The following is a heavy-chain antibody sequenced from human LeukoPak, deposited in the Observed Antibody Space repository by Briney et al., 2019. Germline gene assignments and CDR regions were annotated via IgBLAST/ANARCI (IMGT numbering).Heavy chain of an antibody. CDR1: GFTFSSYA. CDR3: AAAVNTGRAEHY. J-gene: IGHJ4*02. V-gene: IGHV3-23*01. Sequence: GGSLRLSCAASGFTFSSYAMTCVRQAPGKGLEWVSSINNSGTDTYYEDSVKSRFTICRENYKNTLFLHINSLSAADTAVYYCAAAVNTGRAEHYWGQVTLVTVSS. CDR2: INNSGTDT. D-gene: IGHD4-17*01.